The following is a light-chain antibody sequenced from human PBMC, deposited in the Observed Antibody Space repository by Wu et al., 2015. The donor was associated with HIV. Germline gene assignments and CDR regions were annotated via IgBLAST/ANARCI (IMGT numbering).Light chain of an antibody. CDR1: QGISND. J-gene: IGKJ1*01. CDR3: LQDYIYPRT. Sequence: IQMTQSPSSLSASVGDRVTITCRASQGISNDLGWYQQKPGKAPKLLIYATSRLQSGVPSRISGSGSGTDFTLSISSLQPEDVATYYCLQDYIYPRTFGQGTKVEIK. CDR2: ATS. V-gene: IGKV1-6*01.